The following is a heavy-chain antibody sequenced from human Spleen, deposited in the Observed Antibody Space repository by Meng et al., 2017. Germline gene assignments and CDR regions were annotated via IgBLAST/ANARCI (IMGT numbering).Heavy chain of an antibody. CDR2: ISAYNGHT. CDR3: ARWVHYYDSSGYLDY. CDR1: GYTFTSYA. V-gene: IGHV1-18*01. D-gene: IGHD3-22*01. Sequence: QVQLVQSGAEVKRPGASVKVPCKASGYTFTSYAISWVRQAPGQGLEWMGWISAYNGHTNYAQKFQDRVIMNRDTSTSTAYMELRSLRSDDTAVYYCARWVHYYDSSGYLDYWGLGTLVTVSS. J-gene: IGHJ4*02.